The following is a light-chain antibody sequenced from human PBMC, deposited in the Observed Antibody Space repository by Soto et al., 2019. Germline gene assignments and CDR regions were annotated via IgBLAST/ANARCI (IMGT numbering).Light chain of an antibody. CDR2: EGR. V-gene: IGLV2-23*01. J-gene: IGLJ2*01. CDR1: SSDVGNYNL. Sequence: QSALTQPASVSGSPGQSITISCTGTSSDVGNYNLVSWYQQHPGKAPKLMIYEGRQRPSGVSNRFSGSKSGNTASLTISGLQTEDEADYHCCSYAGGSTWVFGGGTKLTVL. CDR3: CSYAGGSTWV.